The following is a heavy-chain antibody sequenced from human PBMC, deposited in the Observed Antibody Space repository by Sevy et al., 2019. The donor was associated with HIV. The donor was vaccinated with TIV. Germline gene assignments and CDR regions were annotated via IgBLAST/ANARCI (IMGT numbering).Heavy chain of an antibody. V-gene: IGHV1-69*13. CDR1: GGTFSSYA. CDR3: ARRDDSGSSTYYYYGMDV. D-gene: IGHD3-10*01. J-gene: IGHJ6*02. CDR2: IIPIFGTA. Sequence: ASVKVSCKASGGTFSSYAISWVRQAPGQGLEWMGGIIPIFGTANYAQKFQGRVTITADESTSTAYMELSSLRSEDTAVYYCARRDDSGSSTYYYYGMDVWGQGTTVTVSS.